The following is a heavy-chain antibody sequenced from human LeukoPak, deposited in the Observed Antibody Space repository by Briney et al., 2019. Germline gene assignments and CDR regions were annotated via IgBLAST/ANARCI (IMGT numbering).Heavy chain of an antibody. CDR3: ARDFSRGDLDY. CDR1: GFTFRSHA. Sequence: GGSLRLSCATSGFTFRSHAMHWVRQSPGKGLEWVAQIWYDGSNKYYADSVKGRFTISRDNAKNSLYLQMNSLRAEDTAVYYCARDFSRGDLDYWGQGTLVTVSS. J-gene: IGHJ4*02. D-gene: IGHD3-16*01. V-gene: IGHV3-33*01. CDR2: IWYDGSNK.